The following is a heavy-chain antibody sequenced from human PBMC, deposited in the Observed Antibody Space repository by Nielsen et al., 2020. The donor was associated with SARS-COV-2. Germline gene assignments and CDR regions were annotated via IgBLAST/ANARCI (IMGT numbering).Heavy chain of an antibody. D-gene: IGHD3-16*01. Sequence: SLKISCAASGFPFDNYAMHWVRRVPGKGLEWVSDISWNSVDIGYADSVKGQFTISRDNAKNSLYLQMNSLRAEDTAVYYCASAGGVLWGQGTLVTVSS. CDR1: GFPFDNYA. V-gene: IGHV3-9*01. J-gene: IGHJ4*02. CDR2: ISWNSVDI. CDR3: ASAGGVL.